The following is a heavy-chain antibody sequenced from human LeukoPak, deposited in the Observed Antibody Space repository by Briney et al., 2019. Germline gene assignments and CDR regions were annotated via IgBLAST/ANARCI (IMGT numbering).Heavy chain of an antibody. V-gene: IGHV3-64*04. J-gene: IGHJ4*02. D-gene: IGHD4-17*01. Sequence: GGSLRLSCSASGFPFNTYAIHWVRQAPGKGLEYVAGISSNGDNTDFADSAKGRFTISRDNSKNTLYLQMNSLRAEDTAVYYCANEIRPNDYWGQGTQVTVSS. CDR3: ANEIRPNDY. CDR1: GFPFNTYA. CDR2: ISSNGDNT.